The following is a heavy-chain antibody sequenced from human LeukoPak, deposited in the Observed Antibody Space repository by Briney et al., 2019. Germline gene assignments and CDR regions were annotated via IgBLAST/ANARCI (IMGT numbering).Heavy chain of an antibody. D-gene: IGHD2-2*02. CDR2: ISSSGTYI. CDR3: XXXXXXXCCYITS. CDR1: GFIFSSYS. V-gene: IGHV3-21*04. J-gene: IGHJ4*02. Sequence: GGSLRLSCAASGFIFSSYSMSWVRQVPGKGLEWVSSISSSGTYIFYADSVKGRFTISRDNSKNTMYLQLNSLRAEDTAIYYXXXXXXXXCCYITSWGQGVLVTVSS.